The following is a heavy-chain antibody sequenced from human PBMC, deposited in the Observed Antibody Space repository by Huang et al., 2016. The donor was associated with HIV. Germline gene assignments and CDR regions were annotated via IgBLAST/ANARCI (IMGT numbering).Heavy chain of an antibody. J-gene: IGHJ4*02. CDR1: EYTLTELS. V-gene: IGHV1-24*01. Sequence: QVQLVQSRAEVKKPGASVKVSCKVSEYTLTELSIHWVRQPPGKGREWMGGFDPEIGETIYAQKVQGRGTMTEDTSTETAFMELSGLRPEDTAVDYWATGFDVFFDFWGQGTLVTVSS. CDR2: FDPEIGET. CDR3: ATGFDVFFDF. D-gene: IGHD3-9*01.